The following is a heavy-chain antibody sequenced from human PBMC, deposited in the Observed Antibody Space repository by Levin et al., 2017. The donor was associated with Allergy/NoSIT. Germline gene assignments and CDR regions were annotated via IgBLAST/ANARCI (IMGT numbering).Heavy chain of an antibody. J-gene: IGHJ4*02. CDR3: AKDFSYGALDY. CDR1: GFTFRSYW. D-gene: IGHD5-18*01. V-gene: IGHV3-74*01. Sequence: GASVKVSCAASGFTFRSYWMHWVRQAPGKGLLWVSRINPDGSTTNYADSVKGRFTISRDNAKNTLYLQMNSLTADDTAVYYCAKDFSYGALDYWGQGALVNVSS. CDR2: INPDGSTT.